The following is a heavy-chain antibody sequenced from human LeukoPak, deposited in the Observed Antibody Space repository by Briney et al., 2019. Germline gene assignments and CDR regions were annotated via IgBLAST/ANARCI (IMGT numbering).Heavy chain of an antibody. Sequence: ASVNVSCKASGYTFTSSYMHWVRQAPGQGLEWMGIVNPSGGTTSYAQKFQGRVTMTRDTSTSTVYMELSSLISEDTAVYYCARDPPLYSGSSNYFDYWGQGTLVTVSS. CDR1: GYTFTSSY. V-gene: IGHV1-46*01. D-gene: IGHD1-26*01. CDR2: VNPSGGTT. CDR3: ARDPPLYSGSSNYFDY. J-gene: IGHJ4*02.